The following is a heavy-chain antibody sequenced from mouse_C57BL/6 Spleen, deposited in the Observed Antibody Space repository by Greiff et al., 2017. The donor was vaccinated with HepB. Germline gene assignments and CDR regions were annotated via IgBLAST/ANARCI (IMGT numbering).Heavy chain of an antibody. J-gene: IGHJ2*01. CDR3: ARRGSNYIYYFDY. Sequence: QVQLKQSGAELVKPGASVKISCKASGYAFSSYWMNWVKQRPGKGLEWIGQIYPGDGDTNYNGKFKGKATLTADKSSSTAYMQLSSLTSEDSAVYFCARRGSNYIYYFDYWGQGTTLTVSS. CDR2: IYPGDGDT. V-gene: IGHV1-80*01. D-gene: IGHD2-5*01. CDR1: GYAFSSYW.